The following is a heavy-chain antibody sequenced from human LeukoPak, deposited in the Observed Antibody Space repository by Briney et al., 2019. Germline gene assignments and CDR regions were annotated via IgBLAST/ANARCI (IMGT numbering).Heavy chain of an antibody. CDR3: ARIRAYSYLDY. D-gene: IGHD5-18*01. CDR2: ISSSGSTI. CDR1: GFTFSSYE. Sequence: PGGSLRLSCAASGFTFSSYEMNWVRQAPGKGLEWVSYISSSGSTIYYADSVKGRFTISRDNAKNSLYLQMNSLRGDDTAVYYCARIRAYSYLDYWGRGTLVSVSS. J-gene: IGHJ4*02. V-gene: IGHV3-48*03.